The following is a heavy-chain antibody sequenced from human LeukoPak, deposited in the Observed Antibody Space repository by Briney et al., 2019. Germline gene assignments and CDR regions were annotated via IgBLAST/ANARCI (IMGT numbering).Heavy chain of an antibody. Sequence: SETLSLTCTVSGGSISSYYWSWIRQPPGKDLEWIGYIYYSGGTYYNPSLKSRVTISVDRSKNQFSLKLSSVTAADTAVYYCARVTGGYYYYYYMDVWGKGTTVTVSS. CDR3: ARVTGGYYYYYYMDV. CDR1: GGSISSYY. CDR2: IYYSGGT. D-gene: IGHD7-27*01. J-gene: IGHJ6*03. V-gene: IGHV4-59*08.